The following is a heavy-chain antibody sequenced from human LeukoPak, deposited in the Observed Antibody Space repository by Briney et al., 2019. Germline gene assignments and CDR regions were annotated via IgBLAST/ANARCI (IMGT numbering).Heavy chain of an antibody. J-gene: IGHJ4*02. CDR1: GYTFTSYG. D-gene: IGHD1-26*01. V-gene: IGHV1-18*01. CDR3: ARWGSRVGATVGLDY. CDR2: ISAYNGNT. Sequence: ASVKVSCKASGYTFTSYGISWVRQAPGQGLEWMGWISAYNGNTNYAQKLQGRVTMTTDTSTSTAYMELRSLRSDDTAVYYCARWGSRVGATVGLDYWGQGTLVTVSS.